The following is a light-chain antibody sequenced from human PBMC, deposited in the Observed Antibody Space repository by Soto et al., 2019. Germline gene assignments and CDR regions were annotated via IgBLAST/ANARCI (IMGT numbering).Light chain of an antibody. CDR3: QKRSNWPPT. V-gene: IGKV3-11*01. Sequence: EIVLTQSPGTLSLSPGERATLSCRASQSVSSYLAWYQQKPGQAPMLLIYDVSNRATGIPARFSGSGSGTDFTLTISSLEPEDFAVYYCQKRSNWPPTFGQGTKVEIK. CDR1: QSVSSY. J-gene: IGKJ1*01. CDR2: DVS.